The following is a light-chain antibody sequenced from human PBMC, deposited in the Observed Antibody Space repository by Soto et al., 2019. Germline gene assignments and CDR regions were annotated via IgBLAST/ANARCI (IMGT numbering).Light chain of an antibody. CDR2: RAS. CDR3: QQYNNWPV. CDR1: QSISSD. J-gene: IGKJ4*01. Sequence: EIVMTQSPATLSVSPGERATLSCRASQSISSDLAWYQQKPGQAPRLLISRASIRATGIPARFSGSGSGTEFTLTISSLQSEDVAVYYCQQYNNWPVFGGGTKVEIK. V-gene: IGKV3-15*01.